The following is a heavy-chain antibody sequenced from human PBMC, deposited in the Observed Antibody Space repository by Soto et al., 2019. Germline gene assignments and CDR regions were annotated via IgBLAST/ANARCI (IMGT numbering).Heavy chain of an antibody. CDR2: FNPNSGGT. CDR1: GYSFTDLY. D-gene: IGHD3-10*01. J-gene: IGHJ6*02. CDR3: GSDTRPSGNGVDV. Sequence: ASVKVSCKASGYSFTDLYIHWVRQAPGRGLEWMGWFNPNSGGTNYAQTFRGRVTMTRDTSISTAYMELSRLTSDDTAVYYCGSDTRPSGNGVDVWGQGTTVTVSS. V-gene: IGHV1-2*02.